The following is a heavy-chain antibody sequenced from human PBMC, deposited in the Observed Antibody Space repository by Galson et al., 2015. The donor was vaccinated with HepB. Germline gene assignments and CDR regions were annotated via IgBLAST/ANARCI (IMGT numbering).Heavy chain of an antibody. J-gene: IGHJ4*02. CDR3: ARGRYDKDHFDY. D-gene: IGHD3-22*01. Sequence: ETLSLTCTVSGGSISSSSYYWGWIRQPPGKGLEWIGEINHSGSTNYNPSLKSRVTISVDTSKNQFSLKLSSVTAADTAVYYCARGRYDKDHFDYWGQGTLVTVSS. CDR2: INHSGST. CDR1: GGSISSSSYY. V-gene: IGHV4-39*07.